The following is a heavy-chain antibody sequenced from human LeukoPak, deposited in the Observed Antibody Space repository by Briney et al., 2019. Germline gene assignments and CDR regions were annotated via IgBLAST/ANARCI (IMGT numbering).Heavy chain of an antibody. D-gene: IGHD2-2*01. V-gene: IGHV1-8*02. CDR2: MNPNSGNT. J-gene: IGHJ5*02. CDR1: GYTFTSYD. Sequence: GASVKVSCKASGYTFTSYDINWVRQATGQGLEWMGWMNPNSGNTGYAQKLQGRVTMTTDTSTSTAYMELRSLRSDDTAVYYCARVIVVPAAKINWFDPWGQGTLVTVSS. CDR3: ARVIVVPAAKINWFDP.